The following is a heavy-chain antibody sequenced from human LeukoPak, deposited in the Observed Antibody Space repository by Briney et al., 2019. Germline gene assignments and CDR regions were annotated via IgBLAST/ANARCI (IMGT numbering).Heavy chain of an antibody. CDR3: ARDLLIMVRGVIIHYGMDV. Sequence: GGSLRLSCAASGFTFSSYWMHWVRQAPGKGLVWVSRINSDGSSTNYADSVKGRFTISRDNAKNTLYLQMNSLRAEDTAVYYCARDLLIMVRGVIIHYGMDVWGQGTTVTVSS. V-gene: IGHV3-74*01. J-gene: IGHJ6*02. D-gene: IGHD3-10*01. CDR2: INSDGSST. CDR1: GFTFSSYW.